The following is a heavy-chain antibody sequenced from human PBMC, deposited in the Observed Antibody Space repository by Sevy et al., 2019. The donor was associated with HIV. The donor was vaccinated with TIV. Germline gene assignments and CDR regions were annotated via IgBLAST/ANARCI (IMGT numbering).Heavy chain of an antibody. Sequence: SLRLSCAASGFTFDDYVMHWVRQPPGKGLEWVSGVSWDSGRIDYADSVRGRFTISRDNAKKSLYLQMNRLRAEDTALYYCVKDIGVHYDSYGFDALHIWGQGTMVTVSS. D-gene: IGHD3-22*01. J-gene: IGHJ3*02. CDR1: GFTFDDYV. CDR2: VSWDSGRI. CDR3: VKDIGVHYDSYGFDALHI. V-gene: IGHV3-9*01.